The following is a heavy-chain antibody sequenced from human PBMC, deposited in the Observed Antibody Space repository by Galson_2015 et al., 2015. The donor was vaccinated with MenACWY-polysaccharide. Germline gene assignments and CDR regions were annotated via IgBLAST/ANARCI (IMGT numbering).Heavy chain of an antibody. Sequence: SLRLSCAASGFTFSSYAMSWVRQAPGKGLEWVSAISGSGGSTYYADSVKGRFTISRDNSKNTLYLQMNSLRAEDTAVYYCAKDSWVTTTSGGLGYWGQGTLVTVSS. CDR1: GFTFSSYA. CDR3: AKDSWVTTTSGGLGY. D-gene: IGHD4-17*01. CDR2: ISGSGGST. J-gene: IGHJ4*02. V-gene: IGHV3-23*01.